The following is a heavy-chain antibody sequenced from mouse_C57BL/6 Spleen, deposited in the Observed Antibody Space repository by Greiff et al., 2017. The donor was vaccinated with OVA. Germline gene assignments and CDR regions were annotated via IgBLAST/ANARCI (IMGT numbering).Heavy chain of an antibody. V-gene: IGHV2-5*01. CDR2: IWRGGST. CDR3: AKWDYDGDYYAMDD. Sequence: VQLQESGPGLVQPSQSLSITCTVSGFSLTSYGVHWVRQSPGKGLEWLGVIWRGGSTDYNAAFMSRLSITKDNSKSQVFFKMNSLQAYDTTIYYCAKWDYDGDYYAMDDWGQGTSVTVSS. J-gene: IGHJ4*01. D-gene: IGHD2-4*01. CDR1: GFSLTSYG.